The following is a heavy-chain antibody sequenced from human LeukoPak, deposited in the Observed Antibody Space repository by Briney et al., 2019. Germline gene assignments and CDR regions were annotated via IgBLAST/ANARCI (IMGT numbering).Heavy chain of an antibody. D-gene: IGHD6-19*01. CDR2: IQFDGTTE. Sequence: PGGSLRLSCGASGFTLIDYNMHWVRQAPCKGLEYVAFIQFDGTTEYYTDSVKGRFTMSRDKSKNTLYLQMNSLRGGDTAVYYCARGAAVALELWGQGTLVTVSS. CDR3: ARGAAVALEL. CDR1: GFTLIDYN. V-gene: IGHV3-30*02. J-gene: IGHJ4*02.